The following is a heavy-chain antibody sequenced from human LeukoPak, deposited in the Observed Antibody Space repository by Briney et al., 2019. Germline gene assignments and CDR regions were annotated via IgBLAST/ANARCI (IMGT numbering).Heavy chain of an antibody. CDR3: TRSGPAKTTMVRRDNWFDP. J-gene: IGHJ5*02. V-gene: IGHV3-21*01. CDR2: ISATSAYI. CDR1: GFIFSRYT. Sequence: PGGSLRLSCVTSGFIFSRYTMNWVRQAPGKGLEWVSSISATSAYIFYAASVKGRFTISRDNAKNSLFLRMNSLRADDTAVYYCTRSGPAKTTMVRRDNWFDPWGQGTLVTVSS. D-gene: IGHD3-10*01.